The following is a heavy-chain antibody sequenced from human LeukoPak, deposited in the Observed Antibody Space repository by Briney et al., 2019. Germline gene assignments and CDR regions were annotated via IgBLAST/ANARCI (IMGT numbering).Heavy chain of an antibody. V-gene: IGHV3-23*01. Sequence: GGSLRLSCAFSFSTYGMSWVRQAPGKGLEWVSAISGSGGDTYYADSAKGRFTISRDNSKNTLYVQMNSLRAEDTAVYYCAKDLGGEGGSGFPGYWGQGTLVTVSS. D-gene: IGHD3-10*01. CDR3: AKDLGGEGGSGFPGY. CDR2: ISGSGGDT. CDR1: FSFSTYG. J-gene: IGHJ4*02.